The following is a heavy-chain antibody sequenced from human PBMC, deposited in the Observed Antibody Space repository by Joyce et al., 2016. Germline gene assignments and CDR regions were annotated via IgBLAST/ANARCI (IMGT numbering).Heavy chain of an antibody. CDR2: IIPIFGTT. V-gene: IGHV1-69*01. J-gene: IGHJ5*02. D-gene: IGHD3-3*01. Sequence: QVQLVQSGAEVKKPGSPVKVSCKASGGTFSTNTINWVRQAPGQGLEWMGGIIPIFGTTKFAQRFQGRLTITADESTTTAYMELSSLRSEDTAVYYCARGTPLELVSADYNWFDPWGQGTLVTVSS. CDR1: GGTFSTNT. CDR3: ARGTPLELVSADYNWFDP.